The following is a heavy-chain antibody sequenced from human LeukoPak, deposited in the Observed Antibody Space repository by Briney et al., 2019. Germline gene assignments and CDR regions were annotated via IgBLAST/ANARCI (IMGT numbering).Heavy chain of an antibody. CDR3: ARAFLTYYYDSSGYYYFDY. Sequence: SQTLSLTCTVSGGSISSGDYYWSWIRQPPGKGLEWIGYIYYSGSTYYNPSLKSRFTISVDTSKNQFSLKLSSVTAADTAVYYCARAFLTYYYDSSGYYYFDYWGQGTLVTVSS. CDR2: IYYSGST. D-gene: IGHD3-22*01. J-gene: IGHJ4*02. CDR1: GGSISSGDYY. V-gene: IGHV4-30-4*01.